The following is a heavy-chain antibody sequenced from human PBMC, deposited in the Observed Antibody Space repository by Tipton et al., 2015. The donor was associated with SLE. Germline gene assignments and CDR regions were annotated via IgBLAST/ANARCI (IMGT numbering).Heavy chain of an antibody. V-gene: IGHV4-4*09. CDR2: IHSSGST. CDR3: ARAVGYGGTFGTYWFGP. D-gene: IGHD1-26*01. Sequence: TLSLTCSVSGGSTSPYYYNWIRQPPGKGLEWIGHIHSSGSTIYNSSLRFRVTISVDTSKNQFSLKLSSVTAADTAIYYCARAVGYGGTFGTYWFGPWGQGTLVTVSS. CDR1: GGSTSPYY. J-gene: IGHJ5*02.